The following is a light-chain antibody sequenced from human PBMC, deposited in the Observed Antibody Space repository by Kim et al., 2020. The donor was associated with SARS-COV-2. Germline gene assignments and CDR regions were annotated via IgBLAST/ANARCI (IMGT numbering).Light chain of an antibody. CDR2: EDR. Sequence: SVSPGQTAIIPCSGNELGDKNVCWYQQKAGQSPVLVIYEDRKRPSGIPERVSGSNSGNTATLTISGTQAMDEADYYCQAWDSSTVVFGGGTQLTVL. CDR1: ELGDKN. CDR3: QAWDSSTVV. V-gene: IGLV3-1*01. J-gene: IGLJ2*01.